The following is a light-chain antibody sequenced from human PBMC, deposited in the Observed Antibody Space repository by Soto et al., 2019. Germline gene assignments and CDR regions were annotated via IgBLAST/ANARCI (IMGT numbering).Light chain of an antibody. CDR1: QSVSSN. Sequence: IVMTQSPATLSLSLGERATLSCRASQSVSSNLAWYQQKPGQAPRLLIYGASTRATGIPARFSGSGSGTEFTLTISSLQSEDFAVYYCQQYNNWLGTFGQGTKVDIK. CDR3: QQYNNWLGT. J-gene: IGKJ1*01. V-gene: IGKV3-15*01. CDR2: GAS.